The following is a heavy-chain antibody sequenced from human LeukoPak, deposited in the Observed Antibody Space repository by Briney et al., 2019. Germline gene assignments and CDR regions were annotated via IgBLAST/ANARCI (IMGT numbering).Heavy chain of an antibody. CDR2: ISASGATT. Sequence: GGSQRLSSAASGFTFSKSDMIWVRQATGKGLEWVSIISASGATTFYADSVRGRFTISRDNSENTLYLELNSLRAEDTAVYYCARDHYYYDSSGYGYWGQGTLVTVSS. D-gene: IGHD3-22*01. V-gene: IGHV3-23*01. CDR1: GFTFSKSD. J-gene: IGHJ4*02. CDR3: ARDHYYYDSSGYGY.